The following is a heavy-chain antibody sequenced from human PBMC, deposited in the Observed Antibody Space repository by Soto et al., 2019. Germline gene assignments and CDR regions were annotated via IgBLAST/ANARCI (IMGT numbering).Heavy chain of an antibody. CDR3: SRDVDFGEEDV. V-gene: IGHV4-61*08. CDR1: GGSIGSGGHS. CDR2: IYFSGRT. D-gene: IGHD4-17*01. J-gene: IGHJ6*02. Sequence: PSETLSLTCAVSGGSIGSGGHSWSWIRQPPGKGREWIGYIYFSGRTNYNPSLKSRVTISIDTSKNQFSLKLTSATAADTAVYYCSRDVDFGEEDVWGQGTTVTVSS.